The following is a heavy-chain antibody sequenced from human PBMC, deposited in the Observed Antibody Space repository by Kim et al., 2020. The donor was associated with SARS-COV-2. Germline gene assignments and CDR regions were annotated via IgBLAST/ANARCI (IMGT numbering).Heavy chain of an antibody. Sequence: DAGKGRFTIPRDNAKNSLYLQVNSLRAEDTAVYYCARAYYYDRTGYYALSYWGQGTLVTVSS. D-gene: IGHD3-22*01. J-gene: IGHJ4*02. V-gene: IGHV3-7*03. CDR3: ARAYYYDRTGYYALSY.